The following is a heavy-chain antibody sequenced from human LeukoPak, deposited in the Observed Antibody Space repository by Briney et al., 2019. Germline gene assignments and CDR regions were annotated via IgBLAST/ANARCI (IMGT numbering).Heavy chain of an antibody. Sequence: GRSLRLSCAASGFTFSSYGMHWVRQAPGKGLEWVAVISYDGDNKFYADSVKGRFTISRDNPKNTLYLQMNSLRAEDTAVYYCAKDPYGDYVVVDYFDYWGQGTLVTVSS. J-gene: IGHJ4*02. CDR1: GFTFSSYG. CDR3: AKDPYGDYVVVDYFDY. CDR2: ISYDGDNK. D-gene: IGHD4-17*01. V-gene: IGHV3-30*18.